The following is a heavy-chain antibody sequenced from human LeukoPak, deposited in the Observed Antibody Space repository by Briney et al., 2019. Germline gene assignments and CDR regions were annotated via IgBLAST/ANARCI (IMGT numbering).Heavy chain of an antibody. J-gene: IGHJ4*02. Sequence: GGSLRLSCAASGFTFSSYAMSWVRQAPGKGLEWVSAISGSGGSTYYADSVKGRFTISRDSSKNTLYLQMNSLRAEDTAVYYCTTGVSGSSSWFDYWGQGTLVTVSS. CDR1: GFTFSSYA. CDR2: ISGSGGST. V-gene: IGHV3-23*01. CDR3: TTGVSGSSSWFDY. D-gene: IGHD6-13*01.